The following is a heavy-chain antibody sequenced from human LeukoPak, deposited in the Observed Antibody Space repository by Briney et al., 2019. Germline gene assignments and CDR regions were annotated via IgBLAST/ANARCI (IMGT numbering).Heavy chain of an antibody. CDR1: GGSISSYY. CDR2: IYYTGGT. J-gene: IGHJ4*02. Sequence: PSETLSLICNVSGGSISSYYWGWIRQPPGKGLEWIGYIYYTGGTHYNPSLKSRVAMSVDTSKNHFSLMLSSATAADTAVYYCAREGARSGYHSVYFDYWGQGILVTVSS. CDR3: AREGARSGYHSVYFDY. V-gene: IGHV4-59*01. D-gene: IGHD3-22*01.